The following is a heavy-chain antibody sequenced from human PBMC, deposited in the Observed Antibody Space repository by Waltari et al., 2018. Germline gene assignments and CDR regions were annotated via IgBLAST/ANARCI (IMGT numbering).Heavy chain of an antibody. D-gene: IGHD5-12*01. CDR2: INHSGST. CDR3: ARARDGYNFDY. V-gene: IGHV4-34*01. CDR1: GGSFSGYY. J-gene: IGHJ4*02. Sequence: QVQLQQWGAGLLKPSETLSLTCAVYGGSFSGYYWSWIRQPPGKGLEWIGDINHSGSTNYNPSLKSRVTISVDTSKNQFSLKLSSVTAADTAVYYCARARDGYNFDYWGQGTLVTVSS.